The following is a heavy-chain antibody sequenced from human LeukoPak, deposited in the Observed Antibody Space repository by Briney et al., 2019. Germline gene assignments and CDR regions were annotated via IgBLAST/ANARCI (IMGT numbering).Heavy chain of an antibody. CDR1: GGSISNYY. V-gene: IGHV4-59*01. CDR2: IYYSGST. D-gene: IGHD3-16*02. CDR3: ARGGGPFYFDYVWGSYRPFDY. Sequence: PSETLSLTCTVSGGSISNYYWSWIRQPPGKGLEWIGYIYYSGSTNYNPSLKSRVTISVDTSKKQFSLRLSSVTAAATAVYYCARGGGPFYFDYVWGSYRPFDYWGQGTLVTVSS. J-gene: IGHJ4*02.